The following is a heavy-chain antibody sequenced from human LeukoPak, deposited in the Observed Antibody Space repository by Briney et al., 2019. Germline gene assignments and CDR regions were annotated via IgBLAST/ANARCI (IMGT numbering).Heavy chain of an antibody. D-gene: IGHD4-17*01. V-gene: IGHV3-23*01. CDR3: AKSATFTVTTRLLRYWFDP. CDR2: ISGSGGST. Sequence: GGSLRLSCAASGFTFSSYAMSWVRQAPGKGLEWVSAISGSGGSTYYADSVKGRFTISRDNSKNTLYLQMNSLRAEDTAVYYCAKSATFTVTTRLLRYWFDPWGQGTLVTVSS. CDR1: GFTFSSYA. J-gene: IGHJ5*02.